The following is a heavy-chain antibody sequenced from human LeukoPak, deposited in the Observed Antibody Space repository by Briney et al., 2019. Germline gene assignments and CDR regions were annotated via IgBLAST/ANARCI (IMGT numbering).Heavy chain of an antibody. CDR2: IYYSGST. CDR3: AGGRCSSTSCADAFDI. Sequence: SETLSLTCTVSGGSISSSSYYWGRIRQPPGKGLEWIGSIYYSGSTYYNPSLKSRVTISVDTSKNQFSLKLSSVTAADTAVYYCAGGRCSSTSCADAFDIWGQGTMVTVSS. CDR1: GGSISSSSYY. V-gene: IGHV4-39*01. D-gene: IGHD2-2*01. J-gene: IGHJ3*02.